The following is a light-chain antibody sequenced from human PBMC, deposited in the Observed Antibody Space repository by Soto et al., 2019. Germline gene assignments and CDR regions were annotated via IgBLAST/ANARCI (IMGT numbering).Light chain of an antibody. V-gene: IGKV3-15*01. CDR2: GAS. Sequence: EIVMTQSPATLSVSPGERATLSCRASQSVSSNLAWYQQKPGQAPRLLIYGASTRATGIPARFSGSGSGTDFTRSTSSLQSEDSAVYYCQQYNNWPPSTFGQGTRLEIK. CDR3: QQYNNWPPST. CDR1: QSVSSN. J-gene: IGKJ5*01.